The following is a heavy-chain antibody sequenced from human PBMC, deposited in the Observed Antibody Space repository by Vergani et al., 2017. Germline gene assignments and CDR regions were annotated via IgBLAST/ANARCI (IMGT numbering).Heavy chain of an antibody. D-gene: IGHD2-15*01. CDR2: ISSSSSYI. J-gene: IGHJ4*02. CDR3: AKGMGPYCSGGSCPFDY. Sequence: EVQLVESGGGLVKPGGSLRLSCAASGFTFSSYSMNWVRQAPGKGLEWVSSISSSSSYIYYADSVKGRFTISRDNAKNSLYLQMNSLRAEDTAVYYCAKGMGPYCSGGSCPFDYWGQGTLVTVSS. V-gene: IGHV3-21*04. CDR1: GFTFSSYS.